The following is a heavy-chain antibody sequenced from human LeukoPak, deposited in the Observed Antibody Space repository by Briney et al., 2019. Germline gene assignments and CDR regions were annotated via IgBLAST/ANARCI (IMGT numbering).Heavy chain of an antibody. CDR3: ARDLGPRVFDY. D-gene: IGHD6-13*01. V-gene: IGHV4-59*01. CDR2: IYYSGST. Sequence: SETLSLTCTVSGGSISSYYWSWIRRPPGKGLEWIGYIYYSGSTNYNPSLKSRVTISVDTSKNQFSLKLSSVTAADTAVYYCARDLGPRVFDYWGQGTLVTVSS. J-gene: IGHJ4*02. CDR1: GGSISSYY.